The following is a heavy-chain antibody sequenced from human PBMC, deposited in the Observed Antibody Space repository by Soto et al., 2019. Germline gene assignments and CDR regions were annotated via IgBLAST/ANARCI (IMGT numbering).Heavy chain of an antibody. Sequence: QVQLQESGPGLVKPSQTLSLTCTVSGGSISSGGYYWSWIRQHPGKGLEWIGYIYYSGSTYYNPSLNSRVTISVDTSKNQFSLKLSSVTAADTAVYDCARGITMVREPWFDPWGQGTLVTVSS. CDR1: GGSISSGGYY. J-gene: IGHJ5*02. V-gene: IGHV4-31*03. CDR3: ARGITMVREPWFDP. D-gene: IGHD3-10*01. CDR2: IYYSGST.